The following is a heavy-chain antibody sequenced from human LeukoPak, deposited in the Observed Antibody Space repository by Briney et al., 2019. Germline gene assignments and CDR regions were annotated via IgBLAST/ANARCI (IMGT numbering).Heavy chain of an antibody. D-gene: IGHD4-11*01. Sequence: GGSLRLSCAASGFTFNSYEMNWVRQAPGKGLEWVSYVSSSGSPIYYADSVEGRFTISRDNAKNSLYLQMSSLRAEDTAMYYCARVYSNYDPAVMDVWGQGTTVTVSS. CDR1: GFTFNSYE. V-gene: IGHV3-48*03. CDR2: VSSSGSPI. J-gene: IGHJ6*02. CDR3: ARVYSNYDPAVMDV.